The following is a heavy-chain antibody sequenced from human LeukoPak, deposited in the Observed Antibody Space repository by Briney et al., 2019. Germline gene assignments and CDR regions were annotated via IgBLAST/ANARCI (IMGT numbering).Heavy chain of an antibody. D-gene: IGHD3-9*01. Sequence: GGSLRLSCAASGFTFDDYGMSWVRQAPGKGLEWVSGINWNGGSTGYADSVKGRFTISRDNSKNTLYLQMNSLRAEDTAVYYCARGRYFDWFRLDYWGQGTLVTVSS. V-gene: IGHV3-20*04. CDR2: INWNGGST. CDR3: ARGRYFDWFRLDY. CDR1: GFTFDDYG. J-gene: IGHJ4*02.